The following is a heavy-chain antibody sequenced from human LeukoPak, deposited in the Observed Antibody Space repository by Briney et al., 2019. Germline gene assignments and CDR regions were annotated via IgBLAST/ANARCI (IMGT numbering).Heavy chain of an antibody. D-gene: IGHD5-18*01. CDR1: GYTFTSYD. V-gene: IGHV1-8*01. J-gene: IGHJ6*03. CDR3: ARGISGYGYYYYYYMDV. CDR2: MNPNSGNT. Sequence: ASVKVSCKASGYTFTSYDINWVRQATGQGLEWMGWMNPNSGNTGYAQKFQGRVTMTGNTSISTAYMELSSLRSEDTAVYYCARGISGYGYYYYYYMDVWGKGTTVTVSS.